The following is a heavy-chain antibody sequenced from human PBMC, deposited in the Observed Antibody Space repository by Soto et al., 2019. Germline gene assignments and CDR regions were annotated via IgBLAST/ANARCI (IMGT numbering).Heavy chain of an antibody. CDR1: GFTFSSYA. CDR3: AREGSGIPNYYYYYGMDV. V-gene: IGHV3-30-3*01. Sequence: GGSLRLSCAASGFTFSSYAMHWVRQAPGKGLEWVAVISYDGSNKYYADSVKGRFTISRDNSKNTLYLQMNSLRAEDTAVYYCAREGSGIPNYYYYYGMDVWGQGTTVTVSS. D-gene: IGHD3-10*01. J-gene: IGHJ6*02. CDR2: ISYDGSNK.